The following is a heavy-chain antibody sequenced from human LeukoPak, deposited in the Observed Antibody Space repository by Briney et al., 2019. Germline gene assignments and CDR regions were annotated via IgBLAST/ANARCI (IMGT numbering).Heavy chain of an antibody. CDR3: ARPRGYSGYDPNWYFDL. V-gene: IGHV4-59*08. D-gene: IGHD5-12*01. CDR1: GGSISSYY. Sequence: PSETLSLTCTVSGGSISSYYWSWIRQPPGKGLEWIGYIYYSGSTNYNPSLKSRVTISVDTSKNQFSLKLSSVTAADTAVYYCARPRGYSGYDPNWYFDLWGRGTLVTVSS. J-gene: IGHJ2*01. CDR2: IYYSGST.